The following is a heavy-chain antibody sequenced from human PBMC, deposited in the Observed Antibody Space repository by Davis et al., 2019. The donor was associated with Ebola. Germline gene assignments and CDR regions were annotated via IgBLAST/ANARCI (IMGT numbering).Heavy chain of an antibody. CDR1: GFTFDDYT. CDR3: AKDGSLYSSGWYYFDY. D-gene: IGHD6-19*01. CDR2: ISWDGGST. J-gene: IGHJ4*02. Sequence: GESLKISCAASGFTFDDYTMHWVRQAPGKGLEWVSLISWDGGSTYYADSVKGRFTISRDNSKNSLYLQMNSLRTEDTALYYCAKDGSLYSSGWYYFDYWGQGTLVTVSS. V-gene: IGHV3-43*01.